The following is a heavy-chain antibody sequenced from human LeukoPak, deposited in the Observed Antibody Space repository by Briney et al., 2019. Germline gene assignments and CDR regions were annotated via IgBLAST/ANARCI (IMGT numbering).Heavy chain of an antibody. J-gene: IGHJ4*02. CDR1: GGSISGDY. CDR3: ARYEAVAGVFDY. CDR2: IYTSGST. D-gene: IGHD6-19*01. Sequence: SETLSLTCTVSGGSISGDYWSWIRQPAGTGLEWIGRIYTSGSTIYNPSLKSRVAMSVDTSKNQFSLRLNSVTAADTAVYYCARYEAVAGVFDYWGQGTLVTVSS. V-gene: IGHV4-4*07.